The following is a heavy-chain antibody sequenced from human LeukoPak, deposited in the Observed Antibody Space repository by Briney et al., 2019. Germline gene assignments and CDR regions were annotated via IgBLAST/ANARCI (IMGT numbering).Heavy chain of an antibody. D-gene: IGHD1-1*01. Sequence: ASVKVSCKASGYTFSSYVIHWVRRAPGQRLEWMGWINVGNGDTKYSRKFQGRVNIARDTSASTAYMELSSLRSEDTAVYYCARDRGGTGDFDYWGQGTLVTVSS. CDR2: INVGNGDT. J-gene: IGHJ4*02. CDR1: GYTFSSYV. CDR3: ARDRGGTGDFDY. V-gene: IGHV1-3*01.